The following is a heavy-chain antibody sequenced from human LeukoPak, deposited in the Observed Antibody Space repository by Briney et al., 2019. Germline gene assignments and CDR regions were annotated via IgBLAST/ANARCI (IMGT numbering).Heavy chain of an antibody. CDR1: GFTFNKYW. Sequence: GGSLRLSCAASGFTFNKYWMSWVRQAPGKGLEWVANIKQDGSEKYYVDSVKGRFTISRDNAKNSVYLQMNSLRAEDTAVYYCARGVVPHYYYYMDVWGKGTTVTISS. V-gene: IGHV3-7*01. D-gene: IGHD2-15*01. CDR3: ARGVVPHYYYYMDV. J-gene: IGHJ6*03. CDR2: IKQDGSEK.